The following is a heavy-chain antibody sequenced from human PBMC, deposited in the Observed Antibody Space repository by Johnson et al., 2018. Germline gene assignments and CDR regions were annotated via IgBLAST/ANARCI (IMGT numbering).Heavy chain of an antibody. CDR3: AKGEWGGYSYGYPYYYYMDV. J-gene: IGHJ6*03. Sequence: VQLVQSGGGLVQPGGSLRLSCAASGFTFSSYAMSWVRQAPGKGLEWVSGISGSGGSTYYADSVKGRFTISRANSKNTRYLQMNSLRAEDTAGYYCAKGEWGGYSYGYPYYYYMDVWGKGTTVTVSS. V-gene: IGHV3-23*04. CDR2: ISGSGGST. D-gene: IGHD5-18*01. CDR1: GFTFSSYA.